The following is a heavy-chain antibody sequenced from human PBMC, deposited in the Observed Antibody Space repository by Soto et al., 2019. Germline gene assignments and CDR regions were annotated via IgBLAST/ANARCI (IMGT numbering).Heavy chain of an antibody. V-gene: IGHV1-58*02. D-gene: IGHD4-17*01. CDR1: GFTFTSSA. J-gene: IGHJ4*02. CDR2: IVVGSGNT. Sequence: QMQLVQSGPEVKKPGTSVKVSCKASGFTFTSSAMQWVRQARGQRLEWIGWIVVGSGNTNYAQKFQERVTITRDMSTSTAYMELCSLRSEDTAVYYCAANHADDYGDYAFDYWGQGTLVTVSS. CDR3: AANHADDYGDYAFDY.